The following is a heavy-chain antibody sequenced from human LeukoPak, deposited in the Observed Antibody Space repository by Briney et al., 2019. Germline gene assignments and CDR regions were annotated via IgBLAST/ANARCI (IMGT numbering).Heavy chain of an antibody. CDR1: GFTFSSYA. CDR2: ISYDGSNK. D-gene: IGHD2-2*01. Sequence: GGSLRLSCAASGFTFSSYAMHWVRQAPGKGLEWVAVISYDGSNKYYADSVKGRFTISRDNSKNTLYLQMNSLRAEDTAVYYCARRRGPYCSSTSCPYYFDYWGQGTLVTVSS. V-gene: IGHV3-30-3*01. CDR3: ARRRGPYCSSTSCPYYFDY. J-gene: IGHJ4*02.